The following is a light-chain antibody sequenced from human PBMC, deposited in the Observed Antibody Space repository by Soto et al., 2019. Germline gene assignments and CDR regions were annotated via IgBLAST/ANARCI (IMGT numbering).Light chain of an antibody. CDR2: AAS. J-gene: IGKJ4*01. Sequence: AIQLTQSPSSLSASVGYRFTITCRASQSISSWLAWYQQKPGKAPKLLIYAASTLQSGVPSRFSGSGSGTDFTLTISCLQSEDFATYYCQQYYSYPRTFGGGTKVDI. CDR1: QSISSW. CDR3: QQYYSYPRT. V-gene: IGKV1-8*01.